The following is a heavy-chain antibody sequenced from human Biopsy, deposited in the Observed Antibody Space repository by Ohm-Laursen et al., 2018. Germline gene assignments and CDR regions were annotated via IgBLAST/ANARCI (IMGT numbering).Heavy chain of an antibody. D-gene: IGHD2/OR15-2a*01. Sequence: SETLSLTCTGSGGSISSDYWSWIRQTTGQGLEWIGYIYYSGRTNYNPSHKSRVTISVDTSKNQFSLRLNSVTAAATAVYYCARATNSTGWPYYYFYGMDVWGQGTTVTVSS. CDR3: ARATNSTGWPYYYFYGMDV. CDR2: IYYSGRT. J-gene: IGHJ6*02. V-gene: IGHV4-59*01. CDR1: GGSISSDY.